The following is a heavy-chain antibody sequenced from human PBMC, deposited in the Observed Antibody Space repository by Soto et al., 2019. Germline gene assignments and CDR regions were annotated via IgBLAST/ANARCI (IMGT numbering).Heavy chain of an antibody. D-gene: IGHD4-17*01. Sequence: EVQLVESGGGLEQPGGSLRLSCAASGFTFSSYSMNWVRQAPGKGLEWVSYISSSSSTIYYADSVKGRFTISRDNAKNSLYLQMNSLRAEYTAVYYCARGPDYGDYGGWYWFDPWGQGTLVTVSS. CDR1: GFTFSSYS. CDR3: ARGPDYGDYGGWYWFDP. V-gene: IGHV3-48*01. CDR2: ISSSSSTI. J-gene: IGHJ5*02.